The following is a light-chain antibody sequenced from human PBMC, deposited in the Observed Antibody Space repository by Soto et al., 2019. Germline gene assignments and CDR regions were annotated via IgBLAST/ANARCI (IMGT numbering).Light chain of an antibody. CDR2: AAS. CDR1: QSIITY. CDR3: QHSYGIVWT. V-gene: IGKV1-39*01. J-gene: IGKJ1*01. Sequence: DIQMTQSPSSLSASVGDRVTITCRASQSIITYLNWYQQKSGKAPKLLIYAASSLQSGVPSRFSGSGSGTDFTLTISSLQPEDSATYYCQHSYGIVWTFGQGTKVEMK.